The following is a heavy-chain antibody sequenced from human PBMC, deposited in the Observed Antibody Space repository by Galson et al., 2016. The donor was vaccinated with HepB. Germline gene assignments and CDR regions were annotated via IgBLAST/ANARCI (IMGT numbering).Heavy chain of an antibody. CDR2: IRSSCITI. CDR3: AKVSGDVERRGGLDY. V-gene: IGHV3-48*02. CDR1: GFTFSSYS. D-gene: IGHD1-1*01. J-gene: IGHJ4*02. Sequence: SLRLSCAASGFTFSSYSLNWVRQAPGKGLEWVSYIRSSCITIYYANSLKGRFTITRDNAKNSLYLQMNSLREEDTAVYYCAKVSGDVERRGGLDYWGQGTLVTVSS.